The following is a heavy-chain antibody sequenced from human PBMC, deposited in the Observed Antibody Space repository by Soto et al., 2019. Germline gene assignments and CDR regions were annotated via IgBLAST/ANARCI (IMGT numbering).Heavy chain of an antibody. Sequence: SETLSLTCTVSGGSVSSGSYYWSWIRQPPGKGLEWIGYIYYSGSTNYNPSLKSRVTISVDTSKNQFSLKLSSVTAADTAVYYCARGGAARYLSNYYYGMDVWGQGTTVTVSS. J-gene: IGHJ6*02. CDR1: GGSVSSGSYY. CDR3: ARGGAARYLSNYYYGMDV. CDR2: IYYSGST. V-gene: IGHV4-61*01. D-gene: IGHD6-6*01.